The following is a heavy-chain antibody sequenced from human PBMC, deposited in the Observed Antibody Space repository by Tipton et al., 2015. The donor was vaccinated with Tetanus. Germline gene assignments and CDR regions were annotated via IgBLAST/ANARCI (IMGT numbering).Heavy chain of an antibody. Sequence: SLRLSCAASGFTFSNYWMHWVRQAPGKGLVWVSRINTDGSSTNYADSVKGRFTISRDNGKNTLYLQMNSLRAEDSAVYYCARGGAAVTNAPAGNWGQGTLVPVSS. V-gene: IGHV3-74*01. J-gene: IGHJ4*02. CDR2: INTDGSST. CDR3: ARGGAAVTNAPAGN. D-gene: IGHD4-17*01. CDR1: GFTFSNYW.